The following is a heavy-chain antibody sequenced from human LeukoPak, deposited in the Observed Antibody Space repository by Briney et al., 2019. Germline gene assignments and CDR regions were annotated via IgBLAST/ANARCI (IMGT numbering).Heavy chain of an antibody. J-gene: IGHJ3*02. V-gene: IGHV1-46*01. CDR1: GYTFTSYY. CDR3: ARGLHYYDSSGYLSGRYAFDI. CDR2: INPSGGST. Sequence: ASVKVSCKASGYTFTSYYMHWVRQAPGQGLEWMGIINPSGGSTSYAQKFQGRVTMTRDTSTSTVYMELSSLRSEDTAVYYCARGLHYYDSSGYLSGRYAFDIWGQGTMVTVSS. D-gene: IGHD3-22*01.